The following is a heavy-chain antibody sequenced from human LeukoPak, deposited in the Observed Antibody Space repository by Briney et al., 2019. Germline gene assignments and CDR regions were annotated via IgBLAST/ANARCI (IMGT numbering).Heavy chain of an antibody. CDR2: IKQDGSEK. V-gene: IGHV3-7*01. D-gene: IGHD6-19*01. CDR1: GFTFSSYW. CDR3: AGDSVAGTSDY. J-gene: IGHJ4*02. Sequence: GGSLRLSCAASGFTFSSYWMSWVRQAPGKGLEWVANIKQDGSEKYYVDSVKGRFTISRDNAKNSLYLQMNSLRAEDTAVYYCAGDSVAGTSDYWGQGTLVTVSS.